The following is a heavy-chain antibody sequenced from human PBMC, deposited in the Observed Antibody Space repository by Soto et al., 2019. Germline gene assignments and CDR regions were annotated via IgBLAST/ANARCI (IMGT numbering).Heavy chain of an antibody. Sequence: QVQLQEAGPGLVKPSGTLSLTCAVSGGSISTSNWWSWVRQPPEKGLEWIGEIYQSGSTNYNPSRKSRVTISLDKSKNQFSLILSSVTAADTAVYYCARRIYGDWYFDLWGRGTLVTVSS. CDR2: IYQSGST. CDR1: GGSISTSNW. V-gene: IGHV4-4*02. J-gene: IGHJ2*01. CDR3: ARRIYGDWYFDL. D-gene: IGHD3-16*01.